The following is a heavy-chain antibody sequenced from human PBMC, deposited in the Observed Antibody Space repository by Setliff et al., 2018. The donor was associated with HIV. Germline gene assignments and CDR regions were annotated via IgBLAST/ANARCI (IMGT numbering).Heavy chain of an antibody. CDR3: ARETTTLVGDLLLFDY. V-gene: IGHV3-30*02. D-gene: IGHD3-10*02. CDR1: GFTFKTDA. CDR2: IWYDGSNK. Sequence: PGGSLRLSCVASGFTFKTDAMHWVRQAPGKGLEWVAFIWYDGSNKEYGDSVKGRFTVSRDNSKNTLYLQLNSLRVEDTAVYYCARETTTLVGDLLLFDYWGQGTLVTVSS. J-gene: IGHJ4*02.